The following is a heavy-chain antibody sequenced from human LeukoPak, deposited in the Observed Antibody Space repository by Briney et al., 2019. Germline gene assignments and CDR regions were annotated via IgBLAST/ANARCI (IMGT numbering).Heavy chain of an antibody. V-gene: IGHV3-30*18. J-gene: IGHJ5*02. D-gene: IGHD4-17*01. CDR3: AKSYSWVTTSPWFDP. CDR2: ISYDGSNK. Sequence: GGSLRLSCAASGFTFSSYGMHWVRQAPGMGLEWVAVISYDGSNKYYADSVKGRFTISRDNSKNTLYLQMNSLRAEDTAVYYCAKSYSWVTTSPWFDPWGQGTLVTVSS. CDR1: GFTFSSYG.